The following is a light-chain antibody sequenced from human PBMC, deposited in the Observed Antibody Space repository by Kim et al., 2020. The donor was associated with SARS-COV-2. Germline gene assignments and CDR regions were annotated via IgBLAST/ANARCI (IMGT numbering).Light chain of an antibody. V-gene: IGKV1-39*01. CDR3: QQSYSTPGT. CDR2: AAS. J-gene: IGKJ1*01. Sequence: ASVGDRVTITCRASQSISSYLNWYQQKPGKALKLLIYAASSLQSGVPSRFSGSGSGTDFTLTISSLQPEDFATYYCQQSYSTPGTFGQGTKVDIK. CDR1: QSISSY.